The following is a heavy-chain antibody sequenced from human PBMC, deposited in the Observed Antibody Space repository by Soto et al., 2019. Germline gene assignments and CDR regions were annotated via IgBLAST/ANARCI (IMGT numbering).Heavy chain of an antibody. CDR3: ARGGQVLRFLEWFNDDTSYYYGLDV. CDR1: GGSISSSNW. J-gene: IGHJ6*02. D-gene: IGHD3-3*01. Sequence: QVQLQESGPGLVKPSGTLSLTCAVSGGSISSSNWWSWVRQPPGKGLEWIGEIYHSGSTNYNPSLKSRVTISAYKSKNQFSLKLSSVTAADTALYYCARGGQVLRFLEWFNDDTSYYYGLDVWGQGTTVTVSS. CDR2: IYHSGST. V-gene: IGHV4-4*02.